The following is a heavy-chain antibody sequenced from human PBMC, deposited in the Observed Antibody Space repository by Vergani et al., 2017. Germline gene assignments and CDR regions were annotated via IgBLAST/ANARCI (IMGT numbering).Heavy chain of an antibody. Sequence: QVQLVQSGAEVKKPGASVKVSCKASGYTFTGYYMHWVRQPPGQGLEWMGWINPNSGGTNYAQKFQGRVTMTRDTSTSTVYMELSSLRSEDTAVYYCARAVGGSYFYYYGMDVWGQGSTVTVSS. V-gene: IGHV1-2*02. J-gene: IGHJ6*02. CDR3: ARAVGGSYFYYYGMDV. CDR2: INPNSGGT. CDR1: GYTFTGYY. D-gene: IGHD1-26*01.